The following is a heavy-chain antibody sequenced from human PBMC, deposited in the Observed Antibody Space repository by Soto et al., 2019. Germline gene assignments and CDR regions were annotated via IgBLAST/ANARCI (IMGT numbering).Heavy chain of an antibody. V-gene: IGHV1-69*02. D-gene: IGHD3-10*01. CDR1: GGTFSSYT. Sequence: QVQLVQSGAEVKKPGSSVKVSCKASGGTFSSYTISWVRQAPGQGLEWMGRIIPILGIANYAQKFQGRVTITEDKSTSTAYMELSSLRSEDTAVYYCARVGFGELLTYYYYGMDVWGQGTTVTVSS. CDR2: IIPILGIA. CDR3: ARVGFGELLTYYYYGMDV. J-gene: IGHJ6*02.